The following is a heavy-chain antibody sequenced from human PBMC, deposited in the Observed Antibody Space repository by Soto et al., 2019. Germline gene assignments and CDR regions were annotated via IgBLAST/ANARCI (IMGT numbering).Heavy chain of an antibody. CDR3: ATWLGTYYYYYGMDV. Sequence: ASVKVSCKVSGYTLTELSMHWVRQAPGKGLEWMGGFDPEDGETIYAQKFQGRVTTTEDTSTDTAYMELSSLRSEDTAVYYCATWLGTYYYYYGMDVWGQGTTVTVSS. CDR1: GYTLTELS. CDR2: FDPEDGET. D-gene: IGHD3-10*01. J-gene: IGHJ6*02. V-gene: IGHV1-24*01.